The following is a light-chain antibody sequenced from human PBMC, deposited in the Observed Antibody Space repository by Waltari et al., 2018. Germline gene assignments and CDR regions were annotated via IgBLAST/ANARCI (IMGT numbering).Light chain of an antibody. CDR2: DVS. J-gene: IGLJ3*02. Sequence: QSALTQPASVSGSPGQSITISCTGSSSDIGSYNYVSWYQQHPDKAPKLIIYDVSERPSGVSNRFSASKSGDTASLTISGLQAEDEADYYCSSYTSSNTWVFGGGIKVTVL. V-gene: IGLV2-14*01. CDR1: SSDIGSYNY. CDR3: SSYTSSNTWV.